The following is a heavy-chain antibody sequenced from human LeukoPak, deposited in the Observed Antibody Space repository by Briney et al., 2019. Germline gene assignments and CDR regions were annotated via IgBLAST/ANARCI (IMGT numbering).Heavy chain of an antibody. V-gene: IGHV1-69*05. CDR2: IIPIFGTA. D-gene: IGHD3-22*01. CDR3: AWLNYYDSSGYPQTEYFQH. J-gene: IGHJ1*01. Sequence: ASVKVSCKASGGTFSSYAISWVRQAPGQGLEWIGRIIPIFGTANYAQKFQGRVTITTDESTSTAYMELSSLRSEDTAVYYCAWLNYYDSSGYPQTEYFQHWGQGTLVTVSS. CDR1: GGTFSSYA.